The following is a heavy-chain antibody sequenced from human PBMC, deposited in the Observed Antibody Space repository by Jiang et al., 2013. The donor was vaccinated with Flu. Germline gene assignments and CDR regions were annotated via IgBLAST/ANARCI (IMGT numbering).Heavy chain of an antibody. CDR3: ASQHWDHGVGSYYMSH. D-gene: IGHD3-10*01. CDR1: GGSMISENSY. J-gene: IGHJ4*02. V-gene: IGHV4-39*07. CDR2: IYYSGTT. Sequence: SLSCTVSGGSMISENSYWGWIRQPPGKGLEWIGSIYYSGTTYYNPSLKSRVIISVDTSKKQFSLKLSSVAAADTAVYYCASQHWDHGVGSYYMSHWGQGTLVTVSS.